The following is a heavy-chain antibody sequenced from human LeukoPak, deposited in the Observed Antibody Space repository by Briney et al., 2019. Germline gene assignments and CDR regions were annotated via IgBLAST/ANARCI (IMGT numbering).Heavy chain of an antibody. D-gene: IGHD3-22*01. J-gene: IGHJ4*02. CDR3: AKGHYYDSQFDY. CDR2: ISSSGSTI. Sequence: GGSLRLSCAASGFTFSSYEMNWVRQAPGKGLEWVSYISSSGSTIYYADSVKGRFTISRDNSKNTLYLQMNSLRAEDTAVYYCAKGHYYDSQFDYWGQGTLVTVSS. CDR1: GFTFSSYE. V-gene: IGHV3-48*03.